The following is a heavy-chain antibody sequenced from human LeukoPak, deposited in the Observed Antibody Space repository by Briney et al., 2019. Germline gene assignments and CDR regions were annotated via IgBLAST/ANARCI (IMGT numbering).Heavy chain of an antibody. CDR1: GFIFSSYI. V-gene: IGHV3-21*06. D-gene: IGHD6-13*01. Sequence: GGSLRLSCAAPGFIFSSYIMNWVRQAPGKGLEWVASISSSSGYIYYADSVKGRFTISRDNAKNSLYLQMNSLRAEDTAVYYCAREGTPAAGDWGQGTLVTVSS. CDR3: AREGTPAAGD. CDR2: ISSSSGYI. J-gene: IGHJ4*02.